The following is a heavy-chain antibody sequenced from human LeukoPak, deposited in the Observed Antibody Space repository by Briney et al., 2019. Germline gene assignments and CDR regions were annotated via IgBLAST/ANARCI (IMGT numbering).Heavy chain of an antibody. D-gene: IGHD2-15*01. CDR3: ARGGGGTSRGYFDY. Sequence: SETLSLTCTVSGGSISSYYWSRIRQPPGKGLEWIGYIYYSGSTNYNPSLKSRVTISVDTSKNQFSLKLSSVTAADTAVYYCARGGGGTSRGYFDYWGQGTLVTVSS. J-gene: IGHJ4*02. CDR1: GGSISSYY. CDR2: IYYSGST. V-gene: IGHV4-59*01.